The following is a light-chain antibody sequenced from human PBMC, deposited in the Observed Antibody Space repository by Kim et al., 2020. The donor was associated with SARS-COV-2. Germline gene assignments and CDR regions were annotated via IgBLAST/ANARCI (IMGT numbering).Light chain of an antibody. V-gene: IGLV2-14*03. J-gene: IGLJ2*01. CDR3: SSQTTSNTML. CDR2: DVT. Sequence: GQSITISCTGTSSDVGSYNYVPWYPQHPGKAPNLIMYDVTQRASGISDRFSGSKSANTASLTISGLQTEDEADYYCSSQTTSNTMLFGGGTQLTVL. CDR1: SSDVGSYNY.